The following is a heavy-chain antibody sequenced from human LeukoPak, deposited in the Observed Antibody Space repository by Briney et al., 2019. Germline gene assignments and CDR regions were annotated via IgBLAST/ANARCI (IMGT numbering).Heavy chain of an antibody. CDR2: ISAYNGNT. D-gene: IGHD3-10*01. CDR3: ARGPMVRGVKGWFDP. Sequence: ASVKVSCKASGYTFTGYYMHWVRQAPGQGLEWMGWISAYNGNTNYAQKLQGRVTMTTDTSTSTAYMELRSLRSDDTAVYYCARGPMVRGVKGWFDPWGQGTLVTVSS. V-gene: IGHV1-18*04. J-gene: IGHJ5*02. CDR1: GYTFTGYY.